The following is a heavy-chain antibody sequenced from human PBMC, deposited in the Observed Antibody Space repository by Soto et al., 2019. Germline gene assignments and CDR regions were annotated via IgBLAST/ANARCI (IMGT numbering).Heavy chain of an antibody. D-gene: IGHD2-21*02. V-gene: IGHV3-23*01. Sequence: GGSLRLSCAASGFTFSSYAMSWVRQAPGKGLEWVSAISGSGGSTYYADSVKGRFTISRDNSKNTLYLQMNSLRAEDTAVYYCAKVMNCGGDCYPGSFDYWGQGTLVTVSS. CDR2: ISGSGGST. CDR1: GFTFSSYA. CDR3: AKVMNCGGDCYPGSFDY. J-gene: IGHJ4*02.